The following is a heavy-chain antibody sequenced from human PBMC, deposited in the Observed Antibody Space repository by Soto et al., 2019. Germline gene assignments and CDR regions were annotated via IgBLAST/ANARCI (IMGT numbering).Heavy chain of an antibody. CDR2: ISSSSSTI. CDR3: ARGVRGNYYDYGMDV. Sequence: EVQLVESGGGLVQPGGSLRLSCAASGFTFSSYSMNWVRQAPGKGLEWVSYISSSSSTIYYADSVKGRFTISRDNAKNSLYLQMKSLRDEDTAVYYCARGVRGNYYDYGMDVWGQGTTVTVSS. J-gene: IGHJ6*02. V-gene: IGHV3-48*02. CDR1: GFTFSSYS. D-gene: IGHD1-1*01.